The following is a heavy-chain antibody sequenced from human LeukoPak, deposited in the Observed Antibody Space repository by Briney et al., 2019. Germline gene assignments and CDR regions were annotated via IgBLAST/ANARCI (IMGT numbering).Heavy chain of an antibody. D-gene: IGHD4-17*01. J-gene: IGHJ4*02. Sequence: GGSLRLSCAASGFTFSSYGMHWVRQAPGKGLEWVAFIRYDGSNKYYADSVKGRFTISRDNSKNTLYLQMNSPRAEDTAVYYCAKDFFQRNYGDPIYFDYWGQGTLVTVSS. CDR1: GFTFSSYG. V-gene: IGHV3-30*02. CDR2: IRYDGSNK. CDR3: AKDFFQRNYGDPIYFDY.